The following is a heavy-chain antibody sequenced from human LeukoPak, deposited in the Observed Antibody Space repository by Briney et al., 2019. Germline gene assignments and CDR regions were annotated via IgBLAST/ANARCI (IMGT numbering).Heavy chain of an antibody. D-gene: IGHD3-10*01. J-gene: IGHJ6*02. Sequence: AGGSLRLSCAASGFAFDDYVMHWVRQAPGKGLEWVSGISWNSGIINYADSVKGLFTISRDNAKNSLYLQMNSLRAEDSAFYYCTKDGGSGSTNFYYYGMEVWGRGTTVTVSS. CDR3: TKDGGSGSTNFYYYGMEV. V-gene: IGHV3-9*01. CDR1: GFAFDDYV. CDR2: ISWNSGII.